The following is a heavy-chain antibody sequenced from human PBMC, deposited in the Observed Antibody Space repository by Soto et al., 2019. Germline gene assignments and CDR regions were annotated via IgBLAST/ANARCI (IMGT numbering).Heavy chain of an antibody. CDR1: GFTFSSYA. J-gene: IGHJ4*02. V-gene: IGHV3-30-3*01. Sequence: GGSLRLSCAASGFTFSSYAMHWVRQAPGKGLEWVAVISYDGSNKYYADSVKGRFTISRDNSKNTLYLQMNSLRAEDTAVYYCARAPLNYDFWIAPVGYWGQETLVTVSS. D-gene: IGHD3-3*01. CDR3: ARAPLNYDFWIAPVGY. CDR2: ISYDGSNK.